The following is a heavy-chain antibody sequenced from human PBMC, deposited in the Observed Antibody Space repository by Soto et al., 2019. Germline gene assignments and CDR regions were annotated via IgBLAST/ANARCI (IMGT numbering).Heavy chain of an antibody. Sequence: SETLSLTCSVSGDSINSDKYYWGWIRQPPGKGLEWIGSIYYRGNTYYNPSLQSRVTISLDTSKSQFSLQLSSVTAADTAVYFCARGRGSSWYRAPNWFAPWGQGTLVTVSS. CDR2: IYYRGNT. V-gene: IGHV4-39*07. CDR1: GDSINSDKYY. CDR3: ARGRGSSWYRAPNWFAP. D-gene: IGHD6-13*01. J-gene: IGHJ5*02.